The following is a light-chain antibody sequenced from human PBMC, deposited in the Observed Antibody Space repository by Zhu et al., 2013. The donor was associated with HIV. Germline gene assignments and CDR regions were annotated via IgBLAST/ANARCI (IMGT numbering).Light chain of an antibody. CDR3: QQYGSSPWT. CDR1: QSVSNNY. CDR2: GTS. J-gene: IGKJ1*01. V-gene: IGKV3-20*01. Sequence: EIVLTQSPDTLSLSPGEGATLSCRASQSVSNNYLAWYQQRPGQAPRLLIYGTSTRATDIPDRFSGSGSGTDFTLTITRLEPEDYALYHCQQYGSSPWTFGQGTKVDI.